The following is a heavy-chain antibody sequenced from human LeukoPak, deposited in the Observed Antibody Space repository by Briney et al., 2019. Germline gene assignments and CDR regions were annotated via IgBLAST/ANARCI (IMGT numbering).Heavy chain of an antibody. CDR2: ISSTSSSI. J-gene: IGHJ4*02. D-gene: IGHD6-6*01. Sequence: RGTLRLSCAASGVTFSSYSMNWVRQAPGKGLEWVSSISSTSSSIYYAESVKGRFTISRDNAKNSLYLQMTGLRAEDTAVYYCARAEQLVQDYWGQGTLVTVSS. CDR1: GVTFSSYS. V-gene: IGHV3-21*01. CDR3: ARAEQLVQDY.